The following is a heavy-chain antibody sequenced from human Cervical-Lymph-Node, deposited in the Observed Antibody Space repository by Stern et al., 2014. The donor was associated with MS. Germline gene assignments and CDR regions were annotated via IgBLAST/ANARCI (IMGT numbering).Heavy chain of an antibody. J-gene: IGHJ6*02. V-gene: IGHV2-70*01. CDR2: IDWDDDK. CDR3: ARMRVVVAMGHYYYGMDV. D-gene: IGHD2-2*01. Sequence: QVTLMESGPALVKPTQTLTLTCTFSGFSLSTSGMCVSWIRQPPGKALEWLALIDWDDDKYYSTSLKTRLTISKDTSKNQVVLTMTNMDPVDTATYYCARMRVVVAMGHYYYGMDVWGQGTTVTVSS. CDR1: GFSLSTSGMC.